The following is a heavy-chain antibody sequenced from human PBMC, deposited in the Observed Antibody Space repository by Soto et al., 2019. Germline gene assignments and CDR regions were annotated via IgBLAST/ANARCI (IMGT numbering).Heavy chain of an antibody. V-gene: IGHV4-39*01. CDR3: ARHGYTSGRTYFDY. CDR2: IYDRGST. J-gene: IGHJ4*02. D-gene: IGHD6-19*01. Sequence: SETLSLTCTVSGGSIGSSSYYWGWIRQPPGKGLEWIGSIYDRGSTYSNPSLKSRLTTSLDTSKNQFSLKLTSVTAADTAVYYCARHGYTSGRTYFDYWGQGTLVTV. CDR1: GGSIGSSSYY.